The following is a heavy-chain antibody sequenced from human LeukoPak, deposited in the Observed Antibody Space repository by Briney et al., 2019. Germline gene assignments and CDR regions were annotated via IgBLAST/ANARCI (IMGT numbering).Heavy chain of an antibody. CDR1: GGSISSSSYY. V-gene: IGHV4-39*01. J-gene: IGHJ6*03. Sequence: KPSETLSLTCTVSGGSISSSSYYWGWIRQPPGKGLEWIGSIYYSGSTYYNPSLKCRVTISVDTSKNQLSLKVSSVTAADTAVYYCARHGRAIVDYYYYTDVWGKGTTVTVSS. CDR3: ARHGRAIVDYYYYTDV. D-gene: IGHD3-22*01. CDR2: IYYSGST.